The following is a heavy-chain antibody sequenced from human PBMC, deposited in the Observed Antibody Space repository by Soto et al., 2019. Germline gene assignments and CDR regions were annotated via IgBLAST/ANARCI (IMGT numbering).Heavy chain of an antibody. CDR3: ALGLFGELPQGYYYGMDV. Sequence: GPPVKVSCKASGGTFSSYAISWVRQAPGQGLEWMGGIIPIFGTANYAQKFQGRVTITADKSTSTAYMELSSLRSEDTAVYCCALGLFGELPQGYYYGMDVWGQGTTVTVSS. V-gene: IGHV1-69*06. CDR1: GGTFSSYA. CDR2: IIPIFGTA. D-gene: IGHD3-10*02. J-gene: IGHJ6*02.